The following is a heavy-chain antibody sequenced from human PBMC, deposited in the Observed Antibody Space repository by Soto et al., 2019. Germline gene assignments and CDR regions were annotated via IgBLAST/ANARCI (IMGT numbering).Heavy chain of an antibody. CDR2: ISGSGGST. Sequence: VQLQESGPGLVKPSGTLSLTCAVSGGSISSSNWWSWVRQPPGKGLEWVSGISGSGGSTYYADSVKGRFTITRDNSKNTLFLQMNSLRADDTAVYYCAKVGPYSTSNRFDPWGQGTLVTVSS. CDR1: GGSISSSN. CDR3: AKVGPYSTSNRFDP. V-gene: IGHV3-23*01. J-gene: IGHJ5*02. D-gene: IGHD6-6*01.